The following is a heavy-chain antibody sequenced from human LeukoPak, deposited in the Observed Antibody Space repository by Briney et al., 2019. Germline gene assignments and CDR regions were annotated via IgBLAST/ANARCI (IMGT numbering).Heavy chain of an antibody. CDR3: ARDRVATIGNDAFDI. J-gene: IGHJ3*02. Sequence: ASVRVSCKASGYTFTGYYMHWVRQAPGQGLEWMGWINPNSGGTNYAQKFQGRVTMTRDTSISTAYMELSRLRSDDTAVYYCARDRVATIGNDAFDIWGQGTMVTVSS. CDR2: INPNSGGT. D-gene: IGHD5-12*01. V-gene: IGHV1-2*02. CDR1: GYTFTGYY.